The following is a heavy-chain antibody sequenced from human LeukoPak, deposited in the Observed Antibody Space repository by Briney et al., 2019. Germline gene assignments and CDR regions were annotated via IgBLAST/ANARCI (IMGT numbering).Heavy chain of an antibody. J-gene: IGHJ3*02. Sequence: GASVKVSCKASGGTFNNYAISWVRQAPGQGLEYVGGILPVFGSAHYAQKFQGRVTITADESTTTAYMEVSSLRSEDTAVYYCARIRDGYNDAYDIWGQGTMVTVSS. CDR1: GGTFNNYA. CDR2: ILPVFGSA. D-gene: IGHD5-24*01. CDR3: ARIRDGYNDAYDI. V-gene: IGHV1-69*13.